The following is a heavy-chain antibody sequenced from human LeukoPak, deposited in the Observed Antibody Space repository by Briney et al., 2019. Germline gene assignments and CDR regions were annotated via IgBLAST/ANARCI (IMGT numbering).Heavy chain of an antibody. CDR2: INHSGST. J-gene: IGHJ4*02. D-gene: IGHD3-10*01. CDR1: GGSFSGYY. V-gene: IGHV4-34*01. CDR3: ARGDYYGSGSPLDY. Sequence: SETLSLTCAVYGGSFSGYYWSWIRQPPGKGLEWIGEINHSGSTNYNPSHKSRVTISVDTSKNQFSLKLSSVTAADTAVYYCARGDYYGSGSPLDYWGQGTLVTVSS.